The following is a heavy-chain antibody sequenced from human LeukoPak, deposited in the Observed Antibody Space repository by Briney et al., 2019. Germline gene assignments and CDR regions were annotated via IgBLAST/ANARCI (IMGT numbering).Heavy chain of an antibody. D-gene: IGHD7-27*01. J-gene: IGHJ4*02. CDR2: IKQDGSRK. V-gene: IGHV3-7*01. CDR1: GFTFSGDS. Sequence: GGSLRLSCAASGFTFSGDSMSWVRQPPGKGLEWVASIKQDGSRKYYVDSVKGRFTISRDNANNLLYLQMSSLRAEDTAVYYCAKDLNWGGRWGQGTLVTVSS. CDR3: AKDLNWGGR.